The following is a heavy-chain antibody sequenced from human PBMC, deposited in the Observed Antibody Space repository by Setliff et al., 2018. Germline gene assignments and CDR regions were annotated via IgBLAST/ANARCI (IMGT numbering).Heavy chain of an antibody. Sequence: PSETLSLTCTVSGASLRSGSNYWGWFRQPAGKGLEWIGRIYTSGATTYSPSLKSRVSISADTSKNLLSLTLKSVTAADTAVYYCAKEHVVISYVSNTHQHYGMDVWGQGTTVTVSS. D-gene: IGHD2-21*01. CDR2: IYTSGAT. V-gene: IGHV4-61*02. CDR3: AKEHVVISYVSNTHQHYGMDV. J-gene: IGHJ6*02. CDR1: GASLRSGSNY.